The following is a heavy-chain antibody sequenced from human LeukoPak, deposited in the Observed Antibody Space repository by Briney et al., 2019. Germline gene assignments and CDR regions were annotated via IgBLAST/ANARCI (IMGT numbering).Heavy chain of an antibody. V-gene: IGHV3-30-3*01. CDR3: ARDGRILPQYYFDY. D-gene: IGHD2-15*01. Sequence: PGGSLRLSCAASGFTFSSYAMYWVRQAPCKGLEWVGVISYDGSKKYYADSVKGRFTISRDNSKNKLYLQMNSMRAEDTDVYYCARDGRILPQYYFDYWGQGTLVTVSS. CDR2: ISYDGSKK. J-gene: IGHJ4*02. CDR1: GFTFSSYA.